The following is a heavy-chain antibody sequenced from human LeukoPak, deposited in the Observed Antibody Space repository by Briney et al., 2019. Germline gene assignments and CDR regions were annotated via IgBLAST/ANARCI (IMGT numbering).Heavy chain of an antibody. J-gene: IGHJ4*02. D-gene: IGHD5-24*01. V-gene: IGHV1-69*13. CDR1: GGTFSTYA. CDR3: ARDRDGWLGYFDY. Sequence: GPSVNVSCKASGGTFSTYAISWMREAPGQGLEWMGGIIPIFATANSAQKFQGRVTITADESTRTAYRELSSLRSEDAVVYYCARDRDGWLGYFDYWGQGTLVSVSS. CDR2: IIPIFATA.